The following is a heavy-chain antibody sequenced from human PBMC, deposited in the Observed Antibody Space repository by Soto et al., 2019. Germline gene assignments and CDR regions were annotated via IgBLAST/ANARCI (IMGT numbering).Heavy chain of an antibody. J-gene: IGHJ1*01. D-gene: IGHD2-21*02. V-gene: IGHV3-11*01. Sequence: PGGSLRLSCAASGFTFSDFYMSWIRQAPGKGLEWVSYISSGGSTIYYTDSVKGRFTTSRDNAKNSLSLQMNSLRAEDTAVYYCARTPVTAGVWSFHHWGQGTLVTVSS. CDR2: ISSGGSTI. CDR3: ARTPVTAGVWSFHH. CDR1: GFTFSDFY.